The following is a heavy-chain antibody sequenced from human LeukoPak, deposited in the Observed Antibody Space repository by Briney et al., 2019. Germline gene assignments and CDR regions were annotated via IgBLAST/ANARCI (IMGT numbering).Heavy chain of an antibody. V-gene: IGHV4-59*01. J-gene: IGHJ5*02. D-gene: IGHD1-26*01. Sequence: SETLSLTCTVSGGSISTYYWSWIRQPPGKGLEWIGYIYYTGSTSYNPSLKSRVTMSLDASKNQFSLELNSVTPADTAVYYCARGGNYWPQWWFDPWGRGTLVSVSX. CDR2: IYYTGST. CDR1: GGSISTYY. CDR3: ARGGNYWPQWWFDP.